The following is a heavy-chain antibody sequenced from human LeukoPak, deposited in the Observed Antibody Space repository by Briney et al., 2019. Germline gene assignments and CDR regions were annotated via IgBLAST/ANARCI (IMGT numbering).Heavy chain of an antibody. CDR1: GYTFTSYA. J-gene: IGHJ4*02. Sequence: ASVKVSCKASGYTFTSYAMHWVRQAPGQRLEWMGWINAGNGNTKYSQKFQDRVTIIRDTSASTAYMELSSLRSEDTAVYYCAILIAAAGLGDYWGQGTLVTVSS. CDR2: INAGNGNT. CDR3: AILIAAAGLGDY. D-gene: IGHD6-13*01. V-gene: IGHV1-3*01.